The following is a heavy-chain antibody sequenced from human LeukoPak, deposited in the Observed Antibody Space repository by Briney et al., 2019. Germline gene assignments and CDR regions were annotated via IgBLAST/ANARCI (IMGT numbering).Heavy chain of an antibody. V-gene: IGHV1-8*03. D-gene: IGHD3-22*01. J-gene: IGHJ4*02. Sequence: ASVKVSCKASGYTFTSYDINWVRQATGQGLEWMGWMNPNSGNTGYAQKFQGRVTITADKSTSTAYMELSSLRSEDTAVYYCARPQRTYYYDSSGYAFDYWGQGTLVTVSS. CDR3: ARPQRTYYYDSSGYAFDY. CDR2: MNPNSGNT. CDR1: GYTFTSYD.